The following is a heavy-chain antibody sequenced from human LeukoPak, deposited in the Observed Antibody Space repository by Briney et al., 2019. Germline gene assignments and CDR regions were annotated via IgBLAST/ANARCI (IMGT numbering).Heavy chain of an antibody. V-gene: IGHV3-21*01. J-gene: IGHJ4*02. Sequence: GGSLRLSCAASGFTFSSYSMNWVRQAPGKGLGWVSSISSSSSYIYYADSVKGRFTISRDNAKNSLYLQMNSLRAGDTAVYYCAREDGYNSWALDYWGQGTLVTVSS. CDR2: ISSSSSYI. D-gene: IGHD5-24*01. CDR3: AREDGYNSWALDY. CDR1: GFTFSSYS.